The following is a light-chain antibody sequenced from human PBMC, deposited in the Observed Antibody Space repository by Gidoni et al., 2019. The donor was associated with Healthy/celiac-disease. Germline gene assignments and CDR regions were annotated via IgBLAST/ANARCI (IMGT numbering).Light chain of an antibody. CDR3: AAWDDSLNAWV. J-gene: IGLJ3*02. V-gene: IGLV1-44*01. Sequence: QSVLTQPPSASGTPGQRVTISCSGSSSNIGSNTVNWYQPLPGTAPKLLIYSNNQRPSGVPDRFSGSKSGTSASLAISGLQSEDEADYYCAAWDDSLNAWVFGGGTKLPVL. CDR2: SNN. CDR1: SSNIGSNT.